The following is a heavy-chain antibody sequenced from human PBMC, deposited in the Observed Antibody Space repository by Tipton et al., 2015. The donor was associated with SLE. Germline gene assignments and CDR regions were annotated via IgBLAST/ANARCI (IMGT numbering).Heavy chain of an antibody. Sequence: TLSLTCAVYGGSFSGYYWSWIRQPPGKGLEWIGEINHSGSTNYNPSLKSRVTISVDTSKNQFSLKLSSVTAADTAVYYCARRRWLVRGFDYWGQGTLVTVSS. CDR1: GGSFSGYY. CDR3: ARRRWLVRGFDY. CDR2: INHSGST. D-gene: IGHD6-19*01. J-gene: IGHJ4*02. V-gene: IGHV4-34*01.